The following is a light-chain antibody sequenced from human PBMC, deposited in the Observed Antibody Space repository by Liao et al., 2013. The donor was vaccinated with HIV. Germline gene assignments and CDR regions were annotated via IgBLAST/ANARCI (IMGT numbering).Light chain of an antibody. CDR1: ALPKQY. CDR3: QSADSSGTCPV. CDR2: KDK. V-gene: IGLV3-25*03. J-gene: IGLJ3*02. Sequence: SYELTQPPSVSLSPGQTARIFCSGDALPKQYAYWYQQKPGQPPVLVIFKDKERPSEIPARFSGSSSGTTVTLTIRGVQAEDEADYYCQSADSSGTCPVFGGGTKLTVL.